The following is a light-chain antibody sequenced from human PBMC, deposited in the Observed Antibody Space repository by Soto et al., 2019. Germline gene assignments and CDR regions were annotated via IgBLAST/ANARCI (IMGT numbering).Light chain of an antibody. Sequence: QSALTQPPSVSGAPGQRVTISCTVSSSNIGAGHDVHCYQHLPGTTPKLLIYGNGNRPSGVPDRFSGSKSGTSASLAITGLQAEDEADYYCQSYDSSLSGSEVFGTGTKVTVL. V-gene: IGLV1-40*01. CDR1: SSNIGAGHD. CDR2: GNG. CDR3: QSYDSSLSGSEV. J-gene: IGLJ1*01.